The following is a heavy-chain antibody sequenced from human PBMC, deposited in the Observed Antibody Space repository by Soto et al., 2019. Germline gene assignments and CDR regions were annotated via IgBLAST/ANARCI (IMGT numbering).Heavy chain of an antibody. J-gene: IGHJ4*02. CDR2: ISYDGNRK. CDR1: GFTFSSYG. CDR3: ARNGYGGRWSLDY. D-gene: IGHD2-15*01. V-gene: IGHV3-30*03. Sequence: QVQLVESGGGVVQPGRSLRLSCAASGFTFSSYGMHWARQAPGEGLEWVAVISYDGNRKYYADSVKGRFTISRDFSKNAVDLNMNSLRVEDTAVYFCARNGYGGRWSLDYWGQGILVTVSS.